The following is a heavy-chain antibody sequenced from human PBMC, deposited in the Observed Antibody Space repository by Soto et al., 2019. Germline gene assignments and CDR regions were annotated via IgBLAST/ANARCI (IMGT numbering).Heavy chain of an antibody. D-gene: IGHD3-22*01. J-gene: IGHJ4*02. CDR2: SYWDDDK. Sequence: SGPTLVNPTQTLTLTCSFSGFSLSSDGAAVSWVRQPPGKALEWLALSYWDDDKRYSPSLKSRLTITKDTPNIQGVLTMTNMDPADTATYFCAHTDSRLSHSLDYWGQGSLVTVSS. V-gene: IGHV2-5*02. CDR1: GFSLSSDGAA. CDR3: AHTDSRLSHSLDY.